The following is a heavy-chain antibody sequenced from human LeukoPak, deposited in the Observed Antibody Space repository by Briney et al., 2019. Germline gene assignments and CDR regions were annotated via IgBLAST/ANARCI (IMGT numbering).Heavy chain of an antibody. J-gene: IGHJ2*01. CDR2: IDKTGST. Sequence: SETLSLTCTVSGGSIRGYYWSWIRQPAGKGLEWIGRIDKTGSTNYNPFLRSRVTVSVDTSKNQFSLKLSSVTAADTAVYYCGRDRYWYFDLWGRGTLVTVSS. CDR1: GGSIRGYY. CDR3: GRDRYWYFDL. V-gene: IGHV4-4*07.